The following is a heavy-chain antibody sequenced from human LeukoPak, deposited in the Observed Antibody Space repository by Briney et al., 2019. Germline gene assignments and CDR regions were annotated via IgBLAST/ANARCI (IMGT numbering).Heavy chain of an antibody. CDR1: GGTFSSYA. CDR2: IIPIFGTA. D-gene: IGHD3-22*01. Sequence: PVKVSCKASGGTFSSYAISWVRQAPGQGLEWMGGIIPIFGTANYAQKFQGRVTITTDESTSTAYMELSSLRSEDTAVYYCARTQGVITNWFDPWGQGTLVTVSS. J-gene: IGHJ5*02. V-gene: IGHV1-69*05. CDR3: ARTQGVITNWFDP.